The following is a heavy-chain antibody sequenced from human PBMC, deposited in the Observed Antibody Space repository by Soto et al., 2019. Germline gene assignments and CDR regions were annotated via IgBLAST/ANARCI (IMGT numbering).Heavy chain of an antibody. CDR2: IIPIFGTA. CDR3: ARTYYYDSSGYLYYFDY. CDR1: GGTFSSYA. V-gene: IGHV1-69*13. D-gene: IGHD3-22*01. J-gene: IGHJ4*02. Sequence: SVKVSCKASGGTFSSYAISWVRQAPGQGLEWMGGIIPIFGTANYAQKFQGRVTITADESTSTAYMELSSLRSEDTAVYYCARTYYYDSSGYLYYFDYWGQGTLVTVSS.